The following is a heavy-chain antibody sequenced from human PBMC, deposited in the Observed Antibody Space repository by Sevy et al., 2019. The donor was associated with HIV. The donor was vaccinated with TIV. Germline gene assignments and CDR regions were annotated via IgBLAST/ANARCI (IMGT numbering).Heavy chain of an antibody. CDR2: INWNGATT. V-gene: IGHV3-20*04. D-gene: IGHD2-21*02. CDR3: ARLRSCRGDCYYLDN. J-gene: IGHJ4*02. CDR1: GFTFDDYE. Sequence: GGSLRLCCAASGFTFDDYEMNWVRQTPGKGLEWVSGINWNGATTGYTDAVKGRFAISRDNARNTLSLKTNNLKGEDWACYYCARLRSCRGDCYYLDNWGQGTLVTVSS.